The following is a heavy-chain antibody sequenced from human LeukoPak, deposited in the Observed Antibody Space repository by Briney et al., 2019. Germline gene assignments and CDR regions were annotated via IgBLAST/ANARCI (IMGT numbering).Heavy chain of an antibody. Sequence: GGSLRLSCVVSGITFSGYSMIWVRQAPGKGLEWLSFMTTSGNTIFYAESVKDRFTTSRDNAKKSLYLQMNSLRDEDTAVYYCARVGGATAVTMYFEYWGQGTLVTVSS. D-gene: IGHD1-26*01. J-gene: IGHJ4*02. V-gene: IGHV3-48*02. CDR1: GITFSGYS. CDR2: MTTSGNTI. CDR3: ARVGGATAVTMYFEY.